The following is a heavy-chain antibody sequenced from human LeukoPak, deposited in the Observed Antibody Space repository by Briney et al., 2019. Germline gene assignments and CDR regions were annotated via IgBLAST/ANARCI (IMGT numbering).Heavy chain of an antibody. J-gene: IGHJ6*04. CDR1: GYTFTSYG. CDR3: ARDGENQLLYASYYYYGMDV. CDR2: ISAYNGKT. V-gene: IGHV1-18*01. D-gene: IGHD2-2*02. Sequence: GASVKVSCKASGYTFTSYGISWVRQAPGQGLEWMGWISAYNGKTNYAQKLQGSVTMTTDTSTSTAYMELRSLRSDDTAVYYCARDGENQLLYASYYYYGMDVWGKGTTVTVSS.